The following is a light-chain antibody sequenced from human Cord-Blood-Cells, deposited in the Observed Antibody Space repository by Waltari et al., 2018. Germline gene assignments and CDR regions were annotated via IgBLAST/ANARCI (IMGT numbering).Light chain of an antibody. CDR3: CSYARSSTWV. CDR2: EGS. CDR1: SSDVGSYNL. J-gene: IGLJ3*02. Sequence: QSALTQPASVSGSPGQSITISCTGTSSDVGSYNLVSWYQQHPGKAPKLMIYEGSKRPSRVSNRFSGSKSGNTASLTICGREAEDEADYYCCSYARSSTWVFGGETKLTVL. V-gene: IGLV2-23*01.